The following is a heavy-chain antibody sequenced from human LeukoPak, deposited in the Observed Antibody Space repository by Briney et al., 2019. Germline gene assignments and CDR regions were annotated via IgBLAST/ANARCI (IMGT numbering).Heavy chain of an antibody. V-gene: IGHV4-59*12. CDR2: IYYSGST. J-gene: IGHJ4*02. CDR1: GGSISGYY. CDR3: AREDDFWSGKAFDY. D-gene: IGHD3-3*01. Sequence: ASETLSLTCTVSGGSISGYYWSWIRQPPGKGLEWIGYIYYSGSTNYNPSLKSRVTISVDTSKNQFSLKLSSVTAADTAVYYCAREDDFWSGKAFDYWGQGTLVTVSS.